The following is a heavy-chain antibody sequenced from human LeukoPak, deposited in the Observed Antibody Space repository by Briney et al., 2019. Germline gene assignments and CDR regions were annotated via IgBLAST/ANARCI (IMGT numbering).Heavy chain of an antibody. Sequence: GGSLRLSCAASGLTFRNAWMSWVRQAPGKGLEWVSAISGSGGSTSYADSVTGRSTLYRDNSKNSLYLQMTSLRAEDTAVYYCAKDLAEMATIIDYWGQGTLVTVSS. CDR2: ISGSGGST. V-gene: IGHV3-23*01. J-gene: IGHJ4*02. CDR3: AKDLAEMATIIDY. CDR1: GLTFRNAW. D-gene: IGHD5-24*01.